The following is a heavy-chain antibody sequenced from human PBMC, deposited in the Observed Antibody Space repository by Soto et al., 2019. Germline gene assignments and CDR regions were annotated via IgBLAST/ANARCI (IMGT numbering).Heavy chain of an antibody. J-gene: IGHJ4*02. CDR2: IYYSGST. V-gene: IGHV4-39*01. CDR1: GGSISSSSYY. D-gene: IGHD3-3*01. CDR3: ASQYYDFWSGYLGH. Sequence: SETLSLTCTVSGGSISSSSYYWGWIRQPPGKGLEWIGSIYYSGSTYYNPSLKSRVTISVDTSKNQFSLKLSSVTAADTAVYYCASQYYDFWSGYLGHWGQGTLVTVSS.